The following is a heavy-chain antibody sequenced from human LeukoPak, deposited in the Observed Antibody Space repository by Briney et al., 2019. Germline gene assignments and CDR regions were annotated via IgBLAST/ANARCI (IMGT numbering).Heavy chain of an antibody. J-gene: IGHJ3*02. Sequence: PSETLSLTCTVSGGSISSSGSYWSWIRQPPGKGLEWIGYIYHTGSTYYNPSLRSRLTMSIDRSKNQFSLRLGSVTAADTAVYYCAREQTGDGAFDIWGQGTMVTVSS. V-gene: IGHV4-30-2*01. CDR3: AREQTGDGAFDI. CDR2: IYHTGST. D-gene: IGHD7-27*01. CDR1: GGSISSSGSY.